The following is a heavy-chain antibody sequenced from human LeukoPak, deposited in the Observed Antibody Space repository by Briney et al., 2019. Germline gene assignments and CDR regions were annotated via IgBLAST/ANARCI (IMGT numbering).Heavy chain of an antibody. Sequence: PSETLSLTCAVYGGSFSGYYWSWIRQPPGKGLEWIGEINHSGSTNYNPSLKSRVTISVDTSKNQFSLKLSSVTAADTAVYYCARGISWYRLYNWFDPWGQGTLVTVSS. CDR2: INHSGST. D-gene: IGHD6-13*01. V-gene: IGHV4-34*01. CDR3: ARGISWYRLYNWFDP. CDR1: GGSFSGYY. J-gene: IGHJ5*02.